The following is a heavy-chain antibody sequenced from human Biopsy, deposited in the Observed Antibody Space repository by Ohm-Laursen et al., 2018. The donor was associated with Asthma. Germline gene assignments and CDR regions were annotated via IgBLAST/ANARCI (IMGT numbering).Heavy chain of an antibody. CDR1: GYTFINND. CDR2: ISPVFGST. CDR3: ASPSSSREILYYYYNMDI. J-gene: IGHJ6*02. D-gene: IGHD6-13*01. V-gene: IGHV1-69*06. Sequence: SVKVSCKTSGYTFINNDINWVRQAAGQGLEWMGGISPVFGSTNIAQKFQGRVTISADIFTKTAYLEVSSLRSDDTAVYYCASPSSSREILYYYYNMDIRGQGTTVTV.